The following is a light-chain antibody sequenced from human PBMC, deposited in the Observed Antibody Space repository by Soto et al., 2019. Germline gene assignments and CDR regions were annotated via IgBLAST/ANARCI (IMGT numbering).Light chain of an antibody. CDR3: SSSTSGRFVV. CDR1: SSDVGGYKY. V-gene: IGLV2-14*01. CDR2: EVS. Sequence: QSVLSQPASVSGSPGQSITISCTGTSSDVGGYKYVFWYQQYPGKVPKLMIYEVSNRPSGVSNRFSGSKSGNTASLTISGLQAEDESDYYSSSSTSGRFVVFGGGTKLTVL. J-gene: IGLJ2*01.